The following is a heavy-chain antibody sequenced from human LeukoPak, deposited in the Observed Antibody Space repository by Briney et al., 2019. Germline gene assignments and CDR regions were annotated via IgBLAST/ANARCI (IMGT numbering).Heavy chain of an antibody. CDR3: AKEEGWSSYGAN. D-gene: IGHD4/OR15-4a*01. CDR2: ISYDGSDK. Sequence: GRSLRLSCAGSGFRFRSYSIHWVRQAPGKGLEWVAVISYDGSDKYYADSVKGRFTISRDNSKNTVYLQMNSLRTEDTAVYYCAKEEGWSSYGANWGQGTLVTVSS. V-gene: IGHV3-30*18. CDR1: GFRFRSYS. J-gene: IGHJ1*01.